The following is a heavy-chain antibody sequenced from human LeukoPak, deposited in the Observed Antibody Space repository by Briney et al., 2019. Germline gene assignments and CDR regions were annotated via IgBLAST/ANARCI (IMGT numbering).Heavy chain of an antibody. CDR2: IIPIFGTA. J-gene: IGHJ4*02. Sequence: SVKVSCKASGGTFSSYAISWVRQAPGQGLEWMGGIIPIFGTANYAQKFQGRVTITADKSTSTAYMELSSLRSEDTAVYYCARGKQPLNYYDSSGYYNRFDYWGQGTLVTVSS. CDR1: GGTFSSYA. V-gene: IGHV1-69*06. CDR3: ARGKQPLNYYDSSGYYNRFDY. D-gene: IGHD3-22*01.